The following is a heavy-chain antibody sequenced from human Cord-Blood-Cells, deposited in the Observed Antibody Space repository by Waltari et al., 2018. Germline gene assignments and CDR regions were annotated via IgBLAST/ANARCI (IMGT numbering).Heavy chain of an antibody. CDR2: INPNSGGT. Sequence: QVQLVQSGAEVKKPGASVKVSCKASGYTFTGSYMHWVRQAPGQGLEWMGWINPNSGGTNYAQKFQGRVTMTRDTSISTAYMELSRLRSDDTAVYYCARDGGSDVAVAGTVDYWGQGTLVTVSS. V-gene: IGHV1-2*02. CDR1: GYTFTGSY. CDR3: ARDGGSDVAVAGTVDY. J-gene: IGHJ4*02. D-gene: IGHD6-19*01.